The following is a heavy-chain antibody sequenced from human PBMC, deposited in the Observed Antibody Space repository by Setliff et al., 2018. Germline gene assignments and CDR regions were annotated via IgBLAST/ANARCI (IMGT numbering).Heavy chain of an antibody. J-gene: IGHJ4*02. CDR2: INNYSFKT. CDR3: ARINFYVSSGYYYAPDF. D-gene: IGHD3-22*01. V-gene: IGHV1-18*01. Sequence: ASVKVSCKASGYTYTNYGITWVRQAPGQGLEWMGWINNYSFKTTYPQKFLDRVTVTTDTSATTAYMELKNLRSDDTAVYYWARINFYVSSGYYYAPDFWGQGTLVTVSS. CDR1: GYTYTNYG.